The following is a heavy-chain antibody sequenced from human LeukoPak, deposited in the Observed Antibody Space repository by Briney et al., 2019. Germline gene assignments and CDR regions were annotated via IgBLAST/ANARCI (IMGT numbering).Heavy chain of an antibody. V-gene: IGHV1-2*04. CDR3: ARGRGSSSSSSYYYYMDV. Sequence: ASVKVSCKASGYTFTGYYMHWVRQAPGQGLEWMGWINPNSGGTNYAQKFQGWVIMTRDTSISTAYMELSRLRSDDTAVYYCARGRGSSSSSSYYYYMDVWGKGTTVTVSS. CDR1: GYTFTGYY. J-gene: IGHJ6*03. CDR2: INPNSGGT. D-gene: IGHD6-6*01.